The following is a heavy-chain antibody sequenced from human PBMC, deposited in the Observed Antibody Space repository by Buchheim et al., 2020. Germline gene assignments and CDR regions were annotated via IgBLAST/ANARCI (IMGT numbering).Heavy chain of an antibody. CDR2: IYYSGST. Sequence: QVQLQESGPGLLKPSQTLSLTCTVSGGSISSSSYYWGWIRQPPGKGLEWIGSIYYSGSTYYNPSLKSRVTISVDTSKNQFSLKLSSVTAADTAVYYCARHPDSGGYDGRDYMDVWGKGTT. CDR1: GGSISSSSYY. CDR3: ARHPDSGGYDGRDYMDV. V-gene: IGHV4-39*01. D-gene: IGHD5-12*01. J-gene: IGHJ6*03.